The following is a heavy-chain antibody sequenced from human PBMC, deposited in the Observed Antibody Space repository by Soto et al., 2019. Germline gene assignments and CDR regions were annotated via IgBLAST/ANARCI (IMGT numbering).Heavy chain of an antibody. CDR1: GDSVSSGGYY. J-gene: IGHJ5*02. V-gene: IGHV4-31*03. D-gene: IGHD3-22*01. CDR2: IYSNGFT. Sequence: PSETLSLTCIVSGDSVSSGGYYWSWIRQHPGKGLEWIGYIYSNGFTYYNPSLESRVTISLDTSKNQFSLKLTSVTAADTAVYYCARLGAYYQSIDPWGPGTLVTVSS. CDR3: ARLGAYYQSIDP.